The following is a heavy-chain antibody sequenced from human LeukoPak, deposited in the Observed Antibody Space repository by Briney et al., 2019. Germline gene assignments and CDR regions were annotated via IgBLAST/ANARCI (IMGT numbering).Heavy chain of an antibody. CDR3: ARNFGGGDSSGPYS. CDR1: GFTFNDYG. V-gene: IGHV3-20*04. D-gene: IGHD3-22*01. CDR2: INWNGGST. J-gene: IGHJ4*02. Sequence: GGSLRLSCAASGFTFNDYGMSRVRQAPRKGLEWVSGINWNGGSTGYADSVKGRFTISRDNAKNSLYLQMNSLRAEDTALYYCARNFGGGDSSGPYSWGQGTLVTVSS.